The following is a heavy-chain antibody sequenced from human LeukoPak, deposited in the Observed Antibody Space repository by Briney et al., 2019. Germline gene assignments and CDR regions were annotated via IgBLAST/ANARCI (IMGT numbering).Heavy chain of an antibody. D-gene: IGHD3-3*01. CDR1: GYTFTSYG. CDR3: AREGPYYDFWSGYYNRGAFDI. J-gene: IGHJ3*02. V-gene: IGHV1-18*01. Sequence: ASVKVSCKASGYTFTSYGISWVRQAPGQGLEWMGWISAYNGNTNYAQKLQGRVTMTTDTSTSTAYMELRSLRSDYTAVYYCAREGPYYDFWSGYYNRGAFDIWGQGTMVTVSS. CDR2: ISAYNGNT.